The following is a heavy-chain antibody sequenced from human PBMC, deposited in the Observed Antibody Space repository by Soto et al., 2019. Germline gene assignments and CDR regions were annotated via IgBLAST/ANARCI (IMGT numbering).Heavy chain of an antibody. CDR1: GFTFSSYG. Sequence: GGSLRLSCAASGFTFSSYGMHWVRQAPGKGLEWVAVIWYDGSNKYYADSVKGRFTISRDNSKNTLYLQMNSLRAEDTAVYYCASWASVDTAMVTGLNYWGQGTLVTVSS. J-gene: IGHJ4*02. CDR2: IWYDGSNK. V-gene: IGHV3-33*01. CDR3: ASWASVDTAMVTGLNY. D-gene: IGHD5-18*01.